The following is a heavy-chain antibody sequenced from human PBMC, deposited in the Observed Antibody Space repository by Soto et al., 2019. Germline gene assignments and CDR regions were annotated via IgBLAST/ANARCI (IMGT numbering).Heavy chain of an antibody. D-gene: IGHD2-21*01. CDR3: ARGPGYSNAFDI. CDR1: GGSFSGYC. V-gene: IGHV4-34*01. J-gene: IGHJ3*02. Sequence: QVQLQQWGAGLLKPSETLSLTCAVYGGSFSGYCWSWIRQPPGKGLEWIGEINHSGSTNYNPSLKSRVTISADTSKNQFSLKLSSVTAADTAVYYCARGPGYSNAFDIWGQGTMVTVSS. CDR2: INHSGST.